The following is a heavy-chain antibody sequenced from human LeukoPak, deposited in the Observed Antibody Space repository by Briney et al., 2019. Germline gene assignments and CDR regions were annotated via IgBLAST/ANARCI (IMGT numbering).Heavy chain of an antibody. CDR1: GFTFSSYE. V-gene: IGHV3-43*02. J-gene: IGHJ6*03. Sequence: GGSLRLSCAASGFTFSSYEMNWVRQAPGKGLEWVSLISGDGGSTYYADSVKGRFTISRDNSKNSLYLQMNSLRTEDTALYYCAKDTHKYYYYYYMDVWGKGTTVTVSS. CDR2: ISGDGGST. CDR3: AKDTHKYYYYYYMDV.